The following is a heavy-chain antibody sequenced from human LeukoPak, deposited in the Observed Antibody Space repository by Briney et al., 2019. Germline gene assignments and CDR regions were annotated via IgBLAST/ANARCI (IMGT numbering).Heavy chain of an antibody. CDR1: GFTFTTHW. CDR2: IKPDGSDT. D-gene: IGHD5-12*01. V-gene: IGHV3-74*01. Sequence: GGSLRLSCGASGFTFTTHWINWVRKAPGKGLVWVSRIKPDGSDTNYADSVKGRFTISRDNAKNTVYLQMNSLRAEDTAVYYCARGKYGGYFIDYWGQGTLVTVSS. J-gene: IGHJ4*02. CDR3: ARGKYGGYFIDY.